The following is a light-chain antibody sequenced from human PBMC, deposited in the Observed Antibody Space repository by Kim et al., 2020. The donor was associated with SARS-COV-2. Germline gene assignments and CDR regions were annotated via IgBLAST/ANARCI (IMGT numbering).Light chain of an antibody. J-gene: IGLJ3*02. V-gene: IGLV2-11*01. Sequence: PGKSVTISCTGNSSDVGGYNYVSWYQQHPGKAPKLMIYDVSKRPSGVPDRFSGSKSGNTASLTISGLQAEDEADYYCCSYAGSSWVFGGGTQLTVL. CDR2: DVS. CDR1: SSDVGGYNY. CDR3: CSYAGSSWV.